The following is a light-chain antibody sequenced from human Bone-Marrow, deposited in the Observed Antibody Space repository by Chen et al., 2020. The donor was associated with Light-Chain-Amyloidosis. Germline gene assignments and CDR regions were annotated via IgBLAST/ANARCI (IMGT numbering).Light chain of an antibody. CDR1: QTISSNY. CDR2: GSS. Sequence: EIVLTQSPGTLSLSLGEGANLSCRASQTISSNYLTWYQQKFGQAPRLLIYGSSSRATGIPDRFTGSGSGTDFTLTINRLEPEDFARYYCQQYGTSPLTFGGGTKVEIK. CDR3: QQYGTSPLT. V-gene: IGKV3-20*01. J-gene: IGKJ4*01.